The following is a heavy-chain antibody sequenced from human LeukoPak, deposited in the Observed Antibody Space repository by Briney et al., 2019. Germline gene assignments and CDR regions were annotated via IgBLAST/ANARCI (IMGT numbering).Heavy chain of an antibody. CDR1: GGTFSSYA. D-gene: IGHD3-9*01. V-gene: IGHV1-69*05. Sequence: ASVKVSCKASGGTFSSYAISWVRQAPGQGLEWMGRIIPIFGTANYAQKFQGRVTMTRDTSISTAYMELSRLRSDDTAVYYCARDGDYDILTGYYNWFDPWGQGTVVTVSS. CDR2: IIPIFGTA. J-gene: IGHJ5*02. CDR3: ARDGDYDILTGYYNWFDP.